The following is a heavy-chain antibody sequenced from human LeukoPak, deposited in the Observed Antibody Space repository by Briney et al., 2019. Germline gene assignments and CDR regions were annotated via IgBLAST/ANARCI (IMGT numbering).Heavy chain of an antibody. D-gene: IGHD2-2*01. J-gene: IGHJ6*02. Sequence: GGSLRLSCAASGFTLSSYAMSGVRQAPGKGLEGVSAISGSGGSTYYADSVKGRFTTSRDNSKNPLYLQMNSLSAEDTAVYYCAKSRSRYCSSSYYYYGMDVWGQGTTVTVSS. CDR3: AKSRSRYCSSSYYYYGMDV. V-gene: IGHV3-23*01. CDR2: ISGSGGST. CDR1: GFTLSSYA.